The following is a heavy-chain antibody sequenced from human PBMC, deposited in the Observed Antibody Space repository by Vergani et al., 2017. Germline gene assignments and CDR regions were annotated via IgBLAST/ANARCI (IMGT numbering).Heavy chain of an antibody. CDR3: ARDSWTSELRGVYWFDT. CDR1: GDSITSPYN. D-gene: IGHD3-10*01. V-gene: IGHV4-38-2*02. Sequence: QVQLLESGPGLVKPSETLSLTCRVSGDSITSPYNWGWIRQPPGKGLEWIGNIYHSGSTNYNPSLKSRVTLSVDTSKNQFSLKLTSVTAADTAVYYCARDSWTSELRGVYWFDTWGQGTLVSVSS. J-gene: IGHJ5*02. CDR2: IYHSGST.